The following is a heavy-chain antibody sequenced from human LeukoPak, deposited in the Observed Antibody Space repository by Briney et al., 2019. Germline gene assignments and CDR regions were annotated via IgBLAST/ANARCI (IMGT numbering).Heavy chain of an antibody. CDR1: GGPIMTAPYS. V-gene: IGHV4-34*01. Sequence: PSETLSLTCAVSGGPIMTAPYSWSWIRQPPGKGLEWIGEINHSGSTNYNPSLKSRVTISVDTSKNQFSLKLSSVTAADTAVYYCARYGSYPPQGFDYWGQGTLVTVSS. D-gene: IGHD1-26*01. CDR2: INHSGST. J-gene: IGHJ4*02. CDR3: ARYGSYPPQGFDY.